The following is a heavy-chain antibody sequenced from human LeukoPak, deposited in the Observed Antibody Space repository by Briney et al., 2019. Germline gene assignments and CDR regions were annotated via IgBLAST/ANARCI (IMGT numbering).Heavy chain of an antibody. D-gene: IGHD6-19*01. J-gene: IGHJ3*02. CDR1: GDSVSINTAT. Sequence: SQTLSLTCAIAGDSVSINTATWNWIRQSPSRGLEWLGRTYYRSKWSNDYAVSVQGRIMINPDTSKKQFSLQLTSVTPEDTAVYYCVRDNKGIAVSAAFDIWGQGTMVTVSS. CDR2: TYYRSKWSN. V-gene: IGHV6-1*01. CDR3: VRDNKGIAVSAAFDI.